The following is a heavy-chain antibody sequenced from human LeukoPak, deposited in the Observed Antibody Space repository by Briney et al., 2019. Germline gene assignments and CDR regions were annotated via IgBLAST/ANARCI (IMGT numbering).Heavy chain of an antibody. V-gene: IGHV3-48*03. D-gene: IGHD2-21*02. CDR1: GFTFSSYE. Sequence: GGSLRLSCAASGFTFSSYEMNWVRQAPGKGLEWVSYISSSGSTIYYADSVKGRFTISRDNAKNSLYLQMNSLRAEDTAVYYCAKDLGDSLPYYFDYWGQGTLVTVSS. J-gene: IGHJ4*02. CDR3: AKDLGDSLPYYFDY. CDR2: ISSSGSTI.